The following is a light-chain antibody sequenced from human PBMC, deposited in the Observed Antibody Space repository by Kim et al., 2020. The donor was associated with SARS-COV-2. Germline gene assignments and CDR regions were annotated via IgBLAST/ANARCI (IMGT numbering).Light chain of an antibody. Sequence: ENVLTQSPGTLSLSPGERATLSCRASQSVSSNFFAWYQQKAGQAPRLLIYLASSRAAGIPNRFSGSGSGTDFTLTISTLEPEDFAVYYCHQYGTSPETVGQGTKVDIK. CDR2: LAS. J-gene: IGKJ1*01. V-gene: IGKV3-20*01. CDR1: QSVSSNF. CDR3: HQYGTSPET.